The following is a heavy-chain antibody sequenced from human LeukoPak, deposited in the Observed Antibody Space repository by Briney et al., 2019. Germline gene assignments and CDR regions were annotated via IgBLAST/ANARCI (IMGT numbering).Heavy chain of an antibody. V-gene: IGHV3-30-3*01. D-gene: IGHD3-3*01. CDR1: GFTFRTYA. CDR2: ISYDGSNN. Sequence: GSLRLSCAASGFTFRTYAMHWVRQAPGKGLEWVAVISYDGSNNYYADSVKGRFIISRDNSKNTLYLQMNSLRPEDTAVYYCVRGSYYDFWSGYSGDYWGQGTLVTVSS. J-gene: IGHJ4*02. CDR3: VRGSYYDFWSGYSGDY.